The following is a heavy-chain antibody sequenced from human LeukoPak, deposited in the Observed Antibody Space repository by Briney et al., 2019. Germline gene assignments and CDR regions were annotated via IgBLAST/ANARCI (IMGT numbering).Heavy chain of an antibody. V-gene: IGHV4-59*01. CDR3: ASYDILTGADY. Sequence: PSETLSLTCTVSGGSISSYYWSWIRQPPGKGLEWIGYIYYSGSTNYNPSLKSRVTISVDTSKNQFSLKLSSVTAADTAVYYCASYDILTGADYWGQGTLVTVSS. D-gene: IGHD3-9*01. CDR1: GGSISSYY. CDR2: IYYSGST. J-gene: IGHJ4*02.